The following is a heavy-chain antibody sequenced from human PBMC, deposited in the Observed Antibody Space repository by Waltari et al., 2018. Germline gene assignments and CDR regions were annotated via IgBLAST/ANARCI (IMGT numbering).Heavy chain of an antibody. D-gene: IGHD2-15*01. Sequence: QVQLVQSGAEVKKPGSSVKVSCKASGGTFSSYAISWVRQAPGQGLEWMGGIIPIFGTANYAQKFQGRVTITADEPTSTAYMELSSLRSEDTAVYYCASVGYCSGGSCSHFDYWGQGTLVTVSS. CDR3: ASVGYCSGGSCSHFDY. CDR2: IIPIFGTA. J-gene: IGHJ4*02. CDR1: GGTFSSYA. V-gene: IGHV1-69*01.